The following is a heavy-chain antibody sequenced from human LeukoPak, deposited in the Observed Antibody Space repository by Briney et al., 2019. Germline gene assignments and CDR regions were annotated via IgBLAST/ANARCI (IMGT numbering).Heavy chain of an antibody. D-gene: IGHD1-7*01. J-gene: IGHJ4*02. Sequence: SETLSLTCTVSGGSISSYYWSWIRQPPGKGLEWIGYIYCSGSTNYNPSLKSRVTISVDTSKNQFSLKLSSVTAADTAVYYCAREGHNCDYPTWGQGTLVTVSS. CDR3: AREGHNCDYPT. CDR1: GGSISSYY. CDR2: IYCSGST. V-gene: IGHV4-59*01.